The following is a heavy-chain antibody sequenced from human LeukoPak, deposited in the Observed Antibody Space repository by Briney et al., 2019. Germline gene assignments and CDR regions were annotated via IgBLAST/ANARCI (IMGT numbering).Heavy chain of an antibody. D-gene: IGHD3-16*01. CDR1: GGSISSDY. J-gene: IGHJ3*02. CDR3: ARDEGGSAFDI. V-gene: IGHV4-59*01. Sequence: SETLSLTCTVSGGSISSDYWSWIRRPPGRRLEWIGYIYSSGSTNYNPSLKSRVTISVDTSKTQSSLKLSSVTAADTAVYYCARDEGGSAFDIWGQGTMVTVSS. CDR2: IYSSGST.